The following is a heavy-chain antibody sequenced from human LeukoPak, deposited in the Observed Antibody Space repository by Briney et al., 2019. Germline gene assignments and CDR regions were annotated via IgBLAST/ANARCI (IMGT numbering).Heavy chain of an antibody. D-gene: IGHD3-22*01. J-gene: IGHJ5*02. CDR2: ISGSGGST. Sequence: GGSLRLSCAASGFTFSSYGMSWVRQAPGKGLEWVSAISGSGGSTYYADSVKGRFTISRDNSKNTLYLQMNSLRAEDTAVYYCARGLKPNYYDSSGYYFDPWGQGTLVTVSS. V-gene: IGHV3-23*01. CDR1: GFTFSSYG. CDR3: ARGLKPNYYDSSGYYFDP.